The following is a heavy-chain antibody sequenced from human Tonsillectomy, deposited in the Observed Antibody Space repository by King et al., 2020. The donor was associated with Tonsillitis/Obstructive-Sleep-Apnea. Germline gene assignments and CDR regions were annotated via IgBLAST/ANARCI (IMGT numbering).Heavy chain of an antibody. J-gene: IGHJ4*02. CDR3: AVSTDYGDYVLGY. D-gene: IGHD4-17*01. V-gene: IGHV3-23*04. CDR1: GFTFSDYA. CDR2: VSGSGRST. Sequence: VQLVESGGGLVQPGGSLRLSCAVSGFTFSDYAMSWVRQAPGKGLEWVSTVSGSGRSTYYGDSVKGRFTLSRDNSKNTLCLQMNSLRAEDTAVYYCAVSTDYGDYVLGYWGQGTLVTVSS.